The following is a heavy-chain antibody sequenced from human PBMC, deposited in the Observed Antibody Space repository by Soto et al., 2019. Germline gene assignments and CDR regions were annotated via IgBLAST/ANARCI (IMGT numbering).Heavy chain of an antibody. V-gene: IGHV2-5*01. Sequence: QITLKESGPTLVKATQTLTLTCTFSGVSVSTTGAGVGWIRQPPGKALEWLAFIYFNDDKRYSPSLKNRLTITKDTSKNQVVLTMTNMDPVDTVTYYCGHRSPDTSAEPWGQGTLVTVSS. D-gene: IGHD3-9*01. CDR2: IYFNDDK. J-gene: IGHJ5*02. CDR3: GHRSPDTSAEP. CDR1: GVSVSTTGAG.